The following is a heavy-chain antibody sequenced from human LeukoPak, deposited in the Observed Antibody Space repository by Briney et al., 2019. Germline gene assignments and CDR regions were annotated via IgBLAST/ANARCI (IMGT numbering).Heavy chain of an antibody. Sequence: GGSLRLSCAASGFTFRNYAMNWVRQAPGKGLEWVSSISGSGGGANYADSVKGRFTISRDNSKNTLYVQMNSLRAEDTAVYYCAKNLESFGDSATDYWGQGTLVTVSS. CDR2: ISGSGGGA. D-gene: IGHD4-17*01. V-gene: IGHV3-23*01. CDR1: GFTFRNYA. CDR3: AKNLESFGDSATDY. J-gene: IGHJ4*02.